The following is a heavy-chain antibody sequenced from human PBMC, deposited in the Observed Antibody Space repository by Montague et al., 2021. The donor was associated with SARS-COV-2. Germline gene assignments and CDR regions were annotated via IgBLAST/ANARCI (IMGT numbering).Heavy chain of an antibody. D-gene: IGHD3-16*01. Sequence: SETLSLTCTVSGGSISSSSYYWGWIRQPPGKGLEWIGCIYYSGSTYYXPSLKSRVTISVDTSKNQFSLKLSSVTAADTAVYYCARDRWGWLSYQDGLDYWGQGTMVTVSS. J-gene: IGHJ4*03. CDR1: GGSISSSSYY. V-gene: IGHV4-39*07. CDR3: ARDRWGWLSYQDGLDY. CDR2: IYYSGST.